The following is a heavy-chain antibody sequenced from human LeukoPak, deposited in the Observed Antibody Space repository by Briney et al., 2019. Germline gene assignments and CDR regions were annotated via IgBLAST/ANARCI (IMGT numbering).Heavy chain of an antibody. D-gene: IGHD6-6*01. J-gene: IGHJ4*02. V-gene: IGHV3-23*01. CDR2: ISGSGGST. Sequence: PGGSLRLSCAASGFTFSSYAMSWVRQAPGKGLEWVSAISGSGGSTYYADSVKGRFTISRDNSKNTLSLQMISLRAEDTAVYYCVTDDRSSSPSFDYWGQGTLVTVSS. CDR1: GFTFSSYA. CDR3: VTDDRSSSPSFDY.